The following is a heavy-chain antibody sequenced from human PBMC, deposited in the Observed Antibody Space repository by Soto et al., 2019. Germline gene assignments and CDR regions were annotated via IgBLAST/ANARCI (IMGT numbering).Heavy chain of an antibody. Sequence: GGSLRLSCAASGFTFSSYGMHWVRQAPGKGLEWVAVISYDGSNKYYADSVKGRFTISRDNSKNTLYLQMNSLRAEDTAVYYCAKAQGPYFDYWGQGTLVTVSS. CDR1: GFTFSSYG. J-gene: IGHJ4*02. V-gene: IGHV3-30*18. CDR2: ISYDGSNK. CDR3: AKAQGPYFDY.